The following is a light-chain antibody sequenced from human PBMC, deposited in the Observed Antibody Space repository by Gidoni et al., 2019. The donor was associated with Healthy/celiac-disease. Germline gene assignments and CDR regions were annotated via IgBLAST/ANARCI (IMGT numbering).Light chain of an antibody. J-gene: IGKJ3*01. CDR3: QQYNNWPPRIT. CDR1: QSVSSN. V-gene: IGKV3-15*01. CDR2: GAS. Sequence: ETVMTQSPATQSVSPGERATLSCRASQSVSSNLAWYQQKPGQAPRLLIYGASTRATGIPARFSGSGSGTEFTLTISSLQSEDFAVYYCQQYNNWPPRITFGPGTNVDIK.